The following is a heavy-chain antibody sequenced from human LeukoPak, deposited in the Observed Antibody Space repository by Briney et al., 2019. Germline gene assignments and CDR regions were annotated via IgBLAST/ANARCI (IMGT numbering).Heavy chain of an antibody. J-gene: IGHJ4*02. CDR1: GYTFTSYG. D-gene: IGHD5-18*01. CDR2: ISAYNGNT. V-gene: IGHV1-18*01. CDR3: ARGDTAMVIFGY. Sequence: ASVKVSCKASGYTFTSYGISWVRQAPGQGLEWMGWISAYNGNTNYAQKLQGRVTMTTDTSTSTAYMELSRLRSDDTAVYYCARGDTAMVIFGYWGQGTLVTVSS.